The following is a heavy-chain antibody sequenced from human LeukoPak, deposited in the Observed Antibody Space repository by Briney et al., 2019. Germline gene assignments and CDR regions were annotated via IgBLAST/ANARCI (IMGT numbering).Heavy chain of an antibody. CDR2: IYYTGST. Sequence: PSESLSLTCTVSGGSFRSYYWSWIRRTPGKGLEWIGYIYYTGSTDYNPSLGSRVTISLDTSKNRFSLKLSSVTAADTAVYYCARLWTNQMYHFDYWGQGTLVTVSS. V-gene: IGHV4-59*08. D-gene: IGHD3/OR15-3a*01. J-gene: IGHJ4*02. CDR1: GGSFRSYY. CDR3: ARLWTNQMYHFDY.